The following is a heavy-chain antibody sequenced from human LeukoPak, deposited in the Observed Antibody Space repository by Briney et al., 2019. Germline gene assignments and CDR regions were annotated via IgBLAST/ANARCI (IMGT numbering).Heavy chain of an antibody. CDR3: AKHGDYSFED. D-gene: IGHD4-17*01. CDR2: IKNDGSTQ. Sequence: GESLRLSCAASGFPFSSRCMGWVRQAPGEGLEWVANIKNDGSTQYYVGSVKGRFTISRDNPRNSLFLQMNSLRAEDTAVYYCAKHGDYSFEDWGQGTLVTVSS. V-gene: IGHV3-7*01. CDR1: GFPFSSRC. J-gene: IGHJ4*02.